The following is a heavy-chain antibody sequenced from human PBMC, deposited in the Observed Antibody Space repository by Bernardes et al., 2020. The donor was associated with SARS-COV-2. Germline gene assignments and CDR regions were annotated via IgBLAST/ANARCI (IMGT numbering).Heavy chain of an antibody. Sequence: SETLSLTCTVSGRSISGPYWSWIRQPPGPGLEWIGYIYYSGSTNYNPSVKSRVTISLDRSKNEISLKLRSATAADAGVYYCARLRADCTNGICQHHYFDGMDVWGQGTTVTVSS. CDR3: ARLRADCTNGICQHHYFDGMDV. V-gene: IGHV4-59*11. J-gene: IGHJ6*02. D-gene: IGHD2-8*01. CDR1: GRSISGPY. CDR2: IYYSGST.